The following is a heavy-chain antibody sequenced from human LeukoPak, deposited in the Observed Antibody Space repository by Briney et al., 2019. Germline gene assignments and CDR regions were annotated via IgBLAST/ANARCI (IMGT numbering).Heavy chain of an antibody. CDR2: IYYSGST. CDR1: GGSISSGDYY. Sequence: TPSQTLSLTCTVSGGSISSGDYYWSWIRQPPGKCLEWIGYIYYSGSTYYNPSLKSRVTISVDTSKNQFSLKLSSVTAADTAVYYCARYYCSSTSCYRLSFDPWGQGTLVTVSS. V-gene: IGHV4-30-4*08. J-gene: IGHJ5*02. CDR3: ARYYCSSTSCYRLSFDP. D-gene: IGHD2-2*01.